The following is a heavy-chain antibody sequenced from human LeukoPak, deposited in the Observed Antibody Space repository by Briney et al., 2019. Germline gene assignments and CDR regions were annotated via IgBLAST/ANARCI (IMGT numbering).Heavy chain of an antibody. J-gene: IGHJ3*02. V-gene: IGHV1-46*01. CDR3: AREQGYYDSSGYHHDAFDI. CDR2: INPSDSST. D-gene: IGHD3-22*01. CDR1: GYTFTTYN. Sequence: ASVKVSCKASGYTFTTYNMHCVRQAPGQGLEWMGIINPSDSSTSYAQKFQGRVTLTRDTSTSTVYMELSSLRSEDTALYYCAREQGYYDSSGYHHDAFDIWGQGTMVTVSS.